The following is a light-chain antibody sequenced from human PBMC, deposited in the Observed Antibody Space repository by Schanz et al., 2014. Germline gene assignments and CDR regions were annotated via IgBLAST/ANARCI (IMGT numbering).Light chain of an antibody. CDR2: GAS. J-gene: IGKJ1*01. Sequence: EIVLTQSPGTLSLSPGERATLSCRASQSVSSSYLAWYQQKPGQAPRLLIYGASSRATGIPDRFSGSGSGTDFPLPISRLEPEDFAVYYCQQYGSSPGGTFGQGTKVQIK. CDR1: QSVSSSY. CDR3: QQYGSSPGGT. V-gene: IGKV3-20*01.